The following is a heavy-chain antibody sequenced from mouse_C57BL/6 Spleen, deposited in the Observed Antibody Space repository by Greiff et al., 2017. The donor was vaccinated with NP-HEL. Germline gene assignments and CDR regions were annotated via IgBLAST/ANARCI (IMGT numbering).Heavy chain of an antibody. J-gene: IGHJ1*03. D-gene: IGHD1-1*01. CDR1: GYSFTDYN. Sequence: EVQLQQSGPELVKPGASVKISCKASGYSFTDYNMNWVKQSNGKSLEWIGVINPNYGTTSYNQKFKGKATLTVDQSSSTAYMQLNSLTSEDSAVYYCASSHLTTVVANWYFDVWGTATTVTVSS. CDR2: INPNYGTT. CDR3: ASSHLTTVVANWYFDV. V-gene: IGHV1-39*01.